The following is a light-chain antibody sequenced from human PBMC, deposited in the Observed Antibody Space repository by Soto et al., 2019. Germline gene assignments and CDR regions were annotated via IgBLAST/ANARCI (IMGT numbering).Light chain of an antibody. CDR1: QSISSY. CDR2: AAS. V-gene: IGKV1-39*01. J-gene: IGKJ4*01. CDR3: KQSYSTLLT. Sequence: DIQMTQSPSSLSAAVGGTVTITSPQGQSISSYLNWYQQKPGKAPKLLIYAASSLQSGVPSRFSGSGSGTDFTLTISSLQTEDFATYYCKQSYSTLLTFGRGTKVDIK.